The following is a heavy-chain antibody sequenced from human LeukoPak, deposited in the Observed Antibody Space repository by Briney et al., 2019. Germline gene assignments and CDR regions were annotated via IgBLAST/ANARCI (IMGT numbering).Heavy chain of an antibody. V-gene: IGHV4-4*07. J-gene: IGHJ5*02. CDR1: GGSISSYY. Sequence: SETLSLTCTVSGGSISSYYWSWIRHPAGKGLEWIGRIYTSGSTDYNPSLKSRVTMSVDTSKNQFSLKLSSVTAADTAVYYCATSGANNWFDPWGQGTLVTVSS. CDR3: ATSGANNWFDP. D-gene: IGHD3-10*01. CDR2: IYTSGST.